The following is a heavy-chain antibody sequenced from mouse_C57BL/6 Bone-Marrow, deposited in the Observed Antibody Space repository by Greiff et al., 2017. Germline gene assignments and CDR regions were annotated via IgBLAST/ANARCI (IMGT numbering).Heavy chain of an antibody. CDR2: ILPGSGST. D-gene: IGHD2-5*01. CDR3: AGAYSNYWYYFDY. CDR1: GYTFTGYW. J-gene: IGHJ2*01. Sequence: QVQLQQSGAELMKPGASVKLSCKATGYTFTGYWIEWVKQRPGHGLEWIGEILPGSGSTNYNEKFKGKATFTTDTSSNTAYMQISSLTTEDSAIYYCAGAYSNYWYYFDYWGQGTTLTVSS. V-gene: IGHV1-9*01.